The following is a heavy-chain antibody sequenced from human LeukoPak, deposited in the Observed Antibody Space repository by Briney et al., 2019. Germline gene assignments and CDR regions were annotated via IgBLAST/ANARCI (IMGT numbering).Heavy chain of an antibody. CDR1: GTTISNYN. Sequence: PGGSLRLSCAASGTTISNYNMNWVRQAPGKGLEWVSSLSSSAAFIYYADSVKGRFTISRDNADNSLYLQMDSLRVEDTAIYYLAREGGWGWLSGTGFDSWGKGPLVTVSS. CDR2: LSSSAAFI. V-gene: IGHV3-21*01. J-gene: IGHJ5*02. D-gene: IGHD3-10*01. CDR3: AREGGWGWLSGTGFDS.